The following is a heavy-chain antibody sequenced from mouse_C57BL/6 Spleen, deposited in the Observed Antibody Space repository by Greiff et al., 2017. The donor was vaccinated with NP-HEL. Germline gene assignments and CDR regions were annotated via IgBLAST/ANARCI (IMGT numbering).Heavy chain of an antibody. CDR2: IYPRSGNT. J-gene: IGHJ3*01. D-gene: IGHD2-1*01. CDR3: ARKGDGNYLWFAY. Sequence: QVQLKESGAELARPGASVKLSCKASGYTFTSYGISWVKQRTGQGLEWIGEIYPRSGNTYYNEKFKGKATLTADKSSSTAYMELRSLTSEDSAVYFCARKGDGNYLWFAYWGQGTLVTVSA. CDR1: GYTFTSYG. V-gene: IGHV1-81*01.